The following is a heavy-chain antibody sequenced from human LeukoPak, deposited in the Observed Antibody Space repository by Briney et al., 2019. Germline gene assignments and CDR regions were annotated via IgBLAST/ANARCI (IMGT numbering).Heavy chain of an antibody. D-gene: IGHD6-13*01. CDR3: AREAAAGHYFDY. CDR1: GFTFSSYA. V-gene: IGHV3-48*03. CDR2: ISSSGSTI. Sequence: GGSLRLSCAASGFTFSSYAINWVRQAPGKGLEWVSYISSSGSTIYYADSVKGRFTISRDNAKNSLYLQMNSLRAEDTAVYYCAREAAAGHYFDYWGQGTLVTVSS. J-gene: IGHJ4*02.